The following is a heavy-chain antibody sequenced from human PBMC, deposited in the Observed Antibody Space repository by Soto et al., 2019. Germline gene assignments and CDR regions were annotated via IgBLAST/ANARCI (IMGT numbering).Heavy chain of an antibody. CDR3: AKEHHVRVGSYYFDY. V-gene: IGHV3-30*18. CDR1: GFTFSSYG. CDR2: ISYDGSNK. Sequence: QVQLVESGGGVVQPGRSLRLSCAASGFTFSSYGMHWVRQAPGKGLELVAVISYDGSNKYYADSVKGRFTISRDNSKNTLYLQMNSLRAEDTAVYYCAKEHHVRVGSYYFDYWGQGTLVTVSS. D-gene: IGHD1-26*01. J-gene: IGHJ4*02.